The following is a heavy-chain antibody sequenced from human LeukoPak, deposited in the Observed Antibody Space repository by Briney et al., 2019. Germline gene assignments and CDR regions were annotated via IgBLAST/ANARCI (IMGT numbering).Heavy chain of an antibody. CDR1: GGSISSYY. CDR3: ARYSSRRYGFDP. D-gene: IGHD6-13*01. CDR2: IYYSGST. Sequence: SETLSLTCTVSGGSISSYYWSWIRQPPGKGLEWIGYIYYSGSTNYNPSLKSRVTISVDTSKNQFSLKPSSVTAADTAVYYCARYSSRRYGFDPWGQGTLVTVSS. V-gene: IGHV4-59*01. J-gene: IGHJ5*02.